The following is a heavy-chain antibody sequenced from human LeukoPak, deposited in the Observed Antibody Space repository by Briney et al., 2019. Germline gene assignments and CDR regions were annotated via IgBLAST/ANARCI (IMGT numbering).Heavy chain of an antibody. CDR2: ISSSSSYI. J-gene: IGHJ5*02. Sequence: NPGGSLRLSCAASGFTFSSYSMNWVRQAPGKGLEWVSSISSSSSYIYYADSVKGRFTISRDNAKNSLYLQMNSLRAEDTAVYYCAREIETYYDFWSGHPNWFDPWGQGTLVTVSS. D-gene: IGHD3-3*01. CDR3: AREIETYYDFWSGHPNWFDP. CDR1: GFTFSSYS. V-gene: IGHV3-21*01.